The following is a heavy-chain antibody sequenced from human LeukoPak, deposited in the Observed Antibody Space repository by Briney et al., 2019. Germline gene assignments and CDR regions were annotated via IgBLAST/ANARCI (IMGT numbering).Heavy chain of an antibody. D-gene: IGHD2-15*01. CDR2: IYYSGST. CDR3: ARGHVGDCSGGSCYHYFDY. J-gene: IGHJ4*02. Sequence: PSETLSLTCTVSGGSISSGGYYWSWIRQHPGKGLEWIGYIYYSGSTNYNPSLKSRVTISVDTSKNQFSLKLSSVTAADTAVYYCARGHVGDCSGGSCYHYFDYWGQGTLVTVSS. V-gene: IGHV4-31*03. CDR1: GGSISSGGYY.